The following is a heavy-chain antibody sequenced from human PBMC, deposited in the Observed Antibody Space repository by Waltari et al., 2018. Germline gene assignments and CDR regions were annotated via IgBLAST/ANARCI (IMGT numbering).Heavy chain of an antibody. D-gene: IGHD7-27*01. CDR2: ISSSGSSI. CDR3: ARAVAGLLGDNWFDP. Sequence: QVQLVESGGGLGKPGGYLRLSCAASGFTFSDYDMSWIHQAPGRGLDGVSYISSSGSSISYADSVKGRFTISRDNAKNSLYLQMNILRAEDTALYYCARAVAGLLGDNWFDPWGQGTLVTVSS. V-gene: IGHV3-11*04. J-gene: IGHJ5*02. CDR1: GFTFSDYD.